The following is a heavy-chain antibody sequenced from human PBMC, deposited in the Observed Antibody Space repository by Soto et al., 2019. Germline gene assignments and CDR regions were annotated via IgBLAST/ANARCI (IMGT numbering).Heavy chain of an antibody. J-gene: IGHJ6*02. D-gene: IGHD2-2*02. CDR3: ARLTALRGGGTYGYGLDV. CDR1: GYSFTNFW. CDR2: IYPGDSDT. Sequence: RGASLKISCKGSGYSFTNFWVGWVRQMPGKGLEWMGIIYPGDSDTRYSPSFQGQVTISVDKSISTTSQQWSSLKASDTAMYYCARLTALRGGGTYGYGLDVWGQGTTVTVSS. V-gene: IGHV5-51*01.